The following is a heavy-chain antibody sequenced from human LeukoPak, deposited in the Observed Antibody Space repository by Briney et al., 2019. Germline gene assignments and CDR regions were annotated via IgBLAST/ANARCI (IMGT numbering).Heavy chain of an antibody. V-gene: IGHV4-31*03. CDR2: IYYSGST. J-gene: IGHJ6*02. CDR1: GGSISSGGYY. CDR3: AREKALGMDV. Sequence: SETLSLTCTVSGGSISSGGYYWSWIRQHPGKGLEWIGYIYYSGSTYYNPSLKSRVTISVDTSKNQFSLKLSSVTAADTAVYYCAREKALGMDVWGQVTTVTVSS.